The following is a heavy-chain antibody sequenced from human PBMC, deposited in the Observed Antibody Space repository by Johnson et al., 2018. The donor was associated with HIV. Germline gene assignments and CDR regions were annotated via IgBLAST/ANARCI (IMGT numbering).Heavy chain of an antibody. Sequence: ASGFKFSDYHMSWIRQAPGKGLEWMANIKEDRGEKYYVGSVKGRFTVSRDHAKNSLSLQMNSLRVEDTALYYCARERSPSGYDNHDAFDIWGQGTMVTVSS. CDR1: GFKFSDYH. CDR3: ARERSPSGYDNHDAFDI. J-gene: IGHJ3*02. CDR2: IKEDRGEK. V-gene: IGHV3-7*05. D-gene: IGHD3-3*01.